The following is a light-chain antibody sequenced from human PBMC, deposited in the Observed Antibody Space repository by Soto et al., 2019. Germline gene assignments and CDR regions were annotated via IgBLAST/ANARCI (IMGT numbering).Light chain of an antibody. V-gene: IGKV1-6*01. CDR3: LQDYNYPRT. Sequence: AIQMTQSPSSLSASVGDRVTITCRASQGSRNELGWYQQRPGKAPKLLSYAASTLESGVPSRFNASGAGTDFTLTISSLRPEDFATDYCLQDYNYPRTFGQGTKVEIK. CDR2: AAS. J-gene: IGKJ1*01. CDR1: QGSRNE.